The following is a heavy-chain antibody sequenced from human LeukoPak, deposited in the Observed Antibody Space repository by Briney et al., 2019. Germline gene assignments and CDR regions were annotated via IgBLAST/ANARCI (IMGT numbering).Heavy chain of an antibody. Sequence: GGSLRLSCAASGFTVSSNYMSWVRQAPGKGLEWVSAISGSGGSTYYADSVKGRFTISRDNSKNTLYLQMNSLRAEDTAVYYCAKDMGDYGDPRSYWGQGTLVTVSS. CDR3: AKDMGDYGDPRSY. V-gene: IGHV3-23*01. D-gene: IGHD4-17*01. CDR2: ISGSGGST. J-gene: IGHJ4*02. CDR1: GFTVSSNY.